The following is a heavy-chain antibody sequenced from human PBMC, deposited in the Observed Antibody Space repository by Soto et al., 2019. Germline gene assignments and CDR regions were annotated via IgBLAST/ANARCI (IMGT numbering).Heavy chain of an antibody. CDR1: EYSFTSYY. Sequence: QVQLVQSGAEVKKPGASAKVSCKASEYSFTSYYMHWVRRAPGQGLEWMGMIDPSGDNTGYPQKFQGRVTMTSDTSTSTVYMELSSLRSEDTAMYYCARDKVAVQGYNLYDPWGQGILVTVSS. J-gene: IGHJ5*02. CDR3: ARDKVAVQGYNLYDP. D-gene: IGHD6-19*01. CDR2: IDPSGDNT. V-gene: IGHV1-46*01.